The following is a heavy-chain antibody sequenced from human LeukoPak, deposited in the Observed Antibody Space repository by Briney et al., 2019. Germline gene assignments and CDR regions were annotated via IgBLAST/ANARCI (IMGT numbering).Heavy chain of an antibody. CDR3: ARANGYSSGWYNFDY. Sequence: ASVKVSCKASGYTFTSYYMHWVRQAPGQGLGWMGIINPSGGSTSYAQKFQGRVTMTRDTSTSTVHMELSSLRSEDTAVYYCARANGYSSGWYNFDYWGQGTLVTVSS. V-gene: IGHV1-46*01. J-gene: IGHJ4*02. D-gene: IGHD6-19*01. CDR1: GYTFTSYY. CDR2: INPSGGST.